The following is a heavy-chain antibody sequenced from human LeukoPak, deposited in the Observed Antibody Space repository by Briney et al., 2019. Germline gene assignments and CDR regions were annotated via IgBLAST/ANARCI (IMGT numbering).Heavy chain of an antibody. CDR3: AREKDVAFDI. V-gene: IGHV4-59*01. CDR1: GGSISSYY. CDR2: IYYSGST. J-gene: IGHJ3*02. Sequence: PSETLSLTCTVSGGSISSYYWNWIRQSPGKGLEWIGYIYYSGSTNYNPSLKSRVTISVDTSKNQFSLKLSSVTAADTAVYYCAREKDVAFDIWGRGTVVSVSS.